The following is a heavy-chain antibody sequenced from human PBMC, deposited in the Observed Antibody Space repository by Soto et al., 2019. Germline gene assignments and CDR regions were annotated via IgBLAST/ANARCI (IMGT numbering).Heavy chain of an antibody. D-gene: IGHD1-26*01. V-gene: IGHV1-69*01. CDR1: GGTFSSYS. J-gene: IGHJ4*02. CDR2: IIPIFGTA. CDR3: ARDGGRHSGGIDY. Sequence: QVQLVQSGAEVKKPGSSVKVSCKASGGTFSSYSINWVRQAPGQGLEWVGEIIPIFGTANYAQKFQGRVTITADESTSPAYMELISLRAEDTAVYYCARDGGRHSGGIDYWGQGTLVTVSS.